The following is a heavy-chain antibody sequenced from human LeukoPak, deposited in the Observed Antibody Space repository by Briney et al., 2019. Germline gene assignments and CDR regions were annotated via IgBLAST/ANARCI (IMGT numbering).Heavy chain of an antibody. CDR2: ISYDGSNK. V-gene: IGHV3-30*03. CDR3: AIVRGYSGYDQPFYYYYGMDV. Sequence: GGSLRLSCAASGFTFSSYGMHWVRQAPGKGLEWVAVISYDGSNKYYADSVKGRFTISRDNSKNTLYPQMNSLRAEDTAVYYCAIVRGYSGYDQPFYYYYGMDVWGQGTTVTVSS. CDR1: GFTFSSYG. D-gene: IGHD5-12*01. J-gene: IGHJ6*02.